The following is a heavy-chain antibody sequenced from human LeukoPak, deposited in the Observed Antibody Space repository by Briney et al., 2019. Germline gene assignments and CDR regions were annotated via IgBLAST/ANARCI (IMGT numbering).Heavy chain of an antibody. CDR3: ARGETEEDFDY. CDR2: IYYSGST. D-gene: IGHD1-26*01. CDR1: GGSVSSGSYY. Sequence: SETLSLTCTVSGGSVSSGSYYWSWIRQPPGKGLEWIGYIYYSGSTNYNPSLKSRVTISVDTSKNQFSLKLSSVTAADTAVYYCARGETEEDFDYWGQGTLVTVSS. J-gene: IGHJ4*02. V-gene: IGHV4-61*01.